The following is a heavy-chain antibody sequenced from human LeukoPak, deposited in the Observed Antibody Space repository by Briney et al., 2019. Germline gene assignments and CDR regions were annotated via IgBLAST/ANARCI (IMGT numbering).Heavy chain of an antibody. J-gene: IGHJ4*02. CDR1: GGSISSSNW. V-gene: IGHV4-4*02. CDR2: IYHSGST. D-gene: IGHD3-10*01. Sequence: SGTLSLTCAVSGGSISSSNWWSWVRQPPGKGLEWIGEIYHSGSTNYNPSLKSRVTILADRSRNQFSLLMTSVTAADTAVYFCASAVYFGDLTVFDTWGQGLLVTVSS. CDR3: ASAVYFGDLTVFDT.